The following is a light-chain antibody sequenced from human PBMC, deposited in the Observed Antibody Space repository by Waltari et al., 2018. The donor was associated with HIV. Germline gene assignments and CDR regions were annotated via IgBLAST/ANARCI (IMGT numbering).Light chain of an antibody. V-gene: IGLV1-44*01. J-gene: IGLJ3*02. CDR1: SSNIGSHH. CDR2: SIN. CDR3: AAWDDSLNGPWV. Sequence: QSVMTPPHSPSGTPGQRVTISCSGGSSNIGSHHVTWYQQHPGTAPKLLIYSINQRPSGCPDRFSGSKSGTSASLAISGLQSEDEADYYCAAWDDSLNGPWVFGGGTKLTVL.